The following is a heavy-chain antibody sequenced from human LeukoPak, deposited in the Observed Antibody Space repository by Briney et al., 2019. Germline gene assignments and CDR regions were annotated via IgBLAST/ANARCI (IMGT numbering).Heavy chain of an antibody. J-gene: IGHJ4*02. D-gene: IGHD6-19*01. CDR1: GGSFSGYY. CDR2: INHSGST. CDR3: ARDQYSSGWHRPIDY. V-gene: IGHV4-34*01. Sequence: SETLSLTCAVYGGSFSGYYWSWIRQPPGKGLEWIGEINHSGSTNYNPSLMSRVTISVDTSKNQFSLKLSSVTAADTAVYYCARDQYSSGWHRPIDYWGQGTLVTVSS.